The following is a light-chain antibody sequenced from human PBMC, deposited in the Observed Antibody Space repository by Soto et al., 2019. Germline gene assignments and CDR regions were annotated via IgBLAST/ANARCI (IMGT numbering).Light chain of an antibody. Sequence: VLTQSPVTLSLSPGERATLSCRASENVYGNVAWYQQKPGQAPSLLIYDASTRATDIPARFSGSGSGTEFTLTISSLQSADCAIYFCQHGRSFGQGTKVDNK. J-gene: IGKJ1*01. CDR2: DAS. V-gene: IGKV3-15*01. CDR1: ENVYGN. CDR3: QHGRS.